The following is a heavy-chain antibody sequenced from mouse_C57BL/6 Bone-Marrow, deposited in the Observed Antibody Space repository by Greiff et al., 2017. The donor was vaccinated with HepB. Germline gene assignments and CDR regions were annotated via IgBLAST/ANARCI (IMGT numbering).Heavy chain of an antibody. D-gene: IGHD1-1*01. CDR3: ARAITTVVGFDY. Sequence: QVHVKQSGAELVRPGASVKLSCKASGYTFTDYYINWVKQRPGQGLEWIARIYPGSGNTYYNEKFKGKATLTAEKSSSTAYMQLSSLTSEDSAVYFCARAITTVVGFDYWGQGTTLTVSS. CDR2: IYPGSGNT. CDR1: GYTFTDYY. J-gene: IGHJ2*01. V-gene: IGHV1-76*01.